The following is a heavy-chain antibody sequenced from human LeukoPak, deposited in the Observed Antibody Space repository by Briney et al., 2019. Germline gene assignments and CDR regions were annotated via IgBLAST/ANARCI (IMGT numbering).Heavy chain of an antibody. V-gene: IGHV1-3*01. CDR2: INVGNGNT. Sequence: ASVKVSCTASGYTFTSYGISWVRQAPGQGLEWMGWINVGNGNTKYSQKFQGRVTITGDKSASTAYMELNSLRSEDTAIYYCARGPYYNGNYYFDHWGQGTLVSVSS. J-gene: IGHJ4*02. D-gene: IGHD3-10*01. CDR3: ARGPYYNGNYYFDH. CDR1: GYTFTSYG.